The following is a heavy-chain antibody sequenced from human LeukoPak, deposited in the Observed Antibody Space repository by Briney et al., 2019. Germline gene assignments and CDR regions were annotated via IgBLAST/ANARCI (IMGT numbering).Heavy chain of an antibody. J-gene: IGHJ6*03. CDR1: GGSISSYY. V-gene: IGHV4-59*01. D-gene: IGHD3-22*01. Sequence: SETLSLTCTVSGGSISSYYWSWIRQPPGKGLEWIGYIYYSGSTNYNPSLKSRVTISVDTSKNQFFLKLKSVTAADTAVYYCARSSEGRYYYDSSGYSYYYYYMDVWGKGTTVTVSS. CDR2: IYYSGST. CDR3: ARSSEGRYYYDSSGYSYYYYYMDV.